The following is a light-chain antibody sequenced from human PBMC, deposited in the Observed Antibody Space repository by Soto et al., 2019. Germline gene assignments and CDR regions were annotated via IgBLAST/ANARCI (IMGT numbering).Light chain of an antibody. Sequence: EIVLTQSPSSRSVSQGERVTFSCRASQNVYNKLAWYQHKPGQAPRLLISGASTGATGVPPRFSGSGSGTDFTLTISRLESEDFAVYHCQQYEKSPLTFGGGTKVDIK. CDR3: QQYEKSPLT. CDR2: GAS. J-gene: IGKJ4*01. CDR1: QNVYNK. V-gene: IGKV3-15*01.